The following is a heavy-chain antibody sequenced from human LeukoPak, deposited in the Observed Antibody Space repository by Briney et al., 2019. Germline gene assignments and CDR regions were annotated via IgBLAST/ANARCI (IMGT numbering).Heavy chain of an antibody. CDR2: IYPGDSDS. CDR3: ASDGSGFYYNY. CDR1: GYSFTNYW. Sequence: ESLKISCKGSGYSFTNYWIGWVRQLPGKGLECMGIIYPGDSDSRYSPSFQGQVTISADKSISTAYLQWSSLKASDTAMYYCASDGSGFYYNYWGQGTLVTVSS. V-gene: IGHV5-51*01. J-gene: IGHJ4*02. D-gene: IGHD3-22*01.